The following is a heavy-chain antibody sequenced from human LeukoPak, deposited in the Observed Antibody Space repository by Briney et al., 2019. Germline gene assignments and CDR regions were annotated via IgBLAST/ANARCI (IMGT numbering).Heavy chain of an antibody. D-gene: IGHD1-26*01. Sequence: GGSLRLSCAASGFTFRNHAMNWVRQAPGKGLEWVSAISGSGGSTYYADSVKGRFTISRDNSKNTLYLQMNSLRAEDTAVYYCAKASIVGATTEALYFQHWGQGTLVTVSS. CDR2: ISGSGGST. CDR1: GFTFRNHA. CDR3: AKASIVGATTEALYFQH. V-gene: IGHV3-23*01. J-gene: IGHJ1*01.